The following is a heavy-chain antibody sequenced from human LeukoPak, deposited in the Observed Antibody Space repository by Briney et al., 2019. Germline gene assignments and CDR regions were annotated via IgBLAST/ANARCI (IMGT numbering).Heavy chain of an antibody. CDR3: AKDIFTMVRGVADY. CDR2: IKQDGSEK. V-gene: IGHV3-7*03. CDR1: GFTFSSYW. D-gene: IGHD3-10*01. J-gene: IGHJ4*02. Sequence: GGSLRLSCAASGFTFSSYWMSWVRQAPGKGLEWVANIKQDGSEKYYVDSVKGRFTISRDNAKNSLYLQMNSLRAEDTALHYCAKDIFTMVRGVADYWGQGTLVTVSS.